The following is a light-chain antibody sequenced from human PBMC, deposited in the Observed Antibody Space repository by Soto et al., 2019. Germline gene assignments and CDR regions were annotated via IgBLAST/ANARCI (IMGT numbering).Light chain of an antibody. CDR1: QSVSSNY. V-gene: IGKV3-20*01. CDR2: GAS. Sequence: EIVLTQSPCTLDLSPWGRATVSCRASQSVSSNYLAWYQQKPGQAPRLLIYGASSRATGIPDRFSGSGSGTDFTLTISRLEPEDFAVYYCQHYGSGITFGQGTRLEIK. CDR3: QHYGSGIT. J-gene: IGKJ5*01.